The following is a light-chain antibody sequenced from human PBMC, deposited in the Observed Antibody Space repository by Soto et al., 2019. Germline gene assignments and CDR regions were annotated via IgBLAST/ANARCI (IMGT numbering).Light chain of an antibody. Sequence: EIVMTQSPATLSVSPGERATLSCRASQSVSSNLAWYQQKPGQAPRLLIYGASTRATGIPARFSGSGSGTEFTLTISSLQSEDFATYFCHQKYRLPRTFGQGTKVEMK. CDR1: QSVSSN. CDR2: GAS. CDR3: HQKYRLPRT. J-gene: IGKJ1*01. V-gene: IGKV3-15*01.